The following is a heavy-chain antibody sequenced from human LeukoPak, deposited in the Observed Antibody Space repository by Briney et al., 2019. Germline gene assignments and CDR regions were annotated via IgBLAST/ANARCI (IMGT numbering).Heavy chain of an antibody. Sequence: ASVKVSCKVSGYTLTELSMHWVRQAPGKGLEWMGGFDPEDGETIYAQKFQGRVTMTEDTSTDTAYMELSSLRSEDTAVYYCATFRGSSWYFDYWGQGTLVTVSS. CDR1: GYTLTELS. J-gene: IGHJ4*02. CDR2: FDPEDGET. CDR3: ATFRGSSWYFDY. V-gene: IGHV1-24*01. D-gene: IGHD6-13*01.